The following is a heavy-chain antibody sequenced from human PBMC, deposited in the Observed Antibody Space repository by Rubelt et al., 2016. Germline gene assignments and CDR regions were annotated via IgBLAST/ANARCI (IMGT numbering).Heavy chain of an antibody. CDR1: GFSLSTSGVG. CDR3: AHRGRYSSSYWFDP. CDR2: IYWDDDK. V-gene: IGHV2-5*02. Sequence: QITLKESGPTLVKPTQTLTLTCTFSGFSLSTSGVGVGWIRQPPGKALEWLALIYWDDDKRYSPSLKSRLTITKDTSKNQVVLTMTNIDPVDTATYYCAHRGRYSSSYWFDPWGQGTLVTVSS. J-gene: IGHJ5*02. D-gene: IGHD6-13*01.